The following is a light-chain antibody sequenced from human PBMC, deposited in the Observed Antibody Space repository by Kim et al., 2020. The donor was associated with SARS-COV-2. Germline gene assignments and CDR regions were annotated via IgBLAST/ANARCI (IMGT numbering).Light chain of an antibody. CDR3: QKYDTYST. CDR2: DAS. Sequence: DIQMTQSPSTLSASVGDRVTITCRDSQSINSWLAWYQQKPGKAPKLLISDASNLESGVPSRFSGSGSGTEFTLTISSLQPDDFATYYCQKYDTYSTFGQGTKV. CDR1: QSINSW. J-gene: IGKJ2*01. V-gene: IGKV1-5*01.